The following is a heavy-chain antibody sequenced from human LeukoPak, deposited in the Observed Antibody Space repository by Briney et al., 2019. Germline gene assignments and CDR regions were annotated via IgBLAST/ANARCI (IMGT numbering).Heavy chain of an antibody. D-gene: IGHD3-9*01. Sequence: PSETLSLTCAVYGGSFSGYYWSWVRQPPGKGLEWIGEINHSGSTNYNPSLKSRVTISVDTSKNQFSLKLSSVTAADTAVYYCARESDDILTGYYPVPMDVWGQGTTVTVSS. CDR2: INHSGST. J-gene: IGHJ6*02. V-gene: IGHV4-34*01. CDR1: GGSFSGYY. CDR3: ARESDDILTGYYPVPMDV.